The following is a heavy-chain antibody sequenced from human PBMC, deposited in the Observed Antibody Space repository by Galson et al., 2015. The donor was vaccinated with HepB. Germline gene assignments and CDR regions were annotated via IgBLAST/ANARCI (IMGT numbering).Heavy chain of an antibody. CDR2: ISGHNGNT. J-gene: IGHJ4*02. Sequence: SVKVSCKASGYTFTNYDISWVRQAPGQGLEWMGWISGHNGNTNYAQKVQGRVTMTTNTSTNAAYMELRSLRSDDTAVYYCTRGAYYESSGYYAPGYWGQGTLVTVSS. D-gene: IGHD3-22*01. V-gene: IGHV1-18*01. CDR3: TRGAYYESSGYYAPGY. CDR1: GYTFTNYD.